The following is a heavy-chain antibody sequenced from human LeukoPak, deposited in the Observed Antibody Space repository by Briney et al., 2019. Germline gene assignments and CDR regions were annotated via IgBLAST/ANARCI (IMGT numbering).Heavy chain of an antibody. J-gene: IGHJ4*02. CDR3: ARDLGSGGSFQFDY. Sequence: PGGSLRLSCAASGFTFSSYWMSWVRQAPGKGLEWVANIKQDGSEKYYVDSVKGRFTISRDNAKNSLYLQMNSLRAEDTAVYYCARDLGSGGSFQFDYWGQGTLVTVSS. CDR1: GFTFSSYW. V-gene: IGHV3-7*01. CDR2: IKQDGSEK. D-gene: IGHD2-15*01.